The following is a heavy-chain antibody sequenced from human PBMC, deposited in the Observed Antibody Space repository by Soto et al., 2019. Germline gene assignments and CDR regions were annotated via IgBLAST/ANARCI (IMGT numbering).Heavy chain of an antibody. CDR2: ISWNSGSI. CDR1: GFTFDDYA. CDR3: AKGGWFGELWRAFDI. D-gene: IGHD3-10*01. V-gene: IGHV3-9*01. Sequence: GGSLRLSCAASGFTFDDYAMHWVRQAPGKGLEWVSGISWNSGSIGYADSVKGRFTISRDNAKNSLYLQMNSLRAEDTALYYCAKGGWFGELWRAFDIWGQGTMVTVSS. J-gene: IGHJ3*02.